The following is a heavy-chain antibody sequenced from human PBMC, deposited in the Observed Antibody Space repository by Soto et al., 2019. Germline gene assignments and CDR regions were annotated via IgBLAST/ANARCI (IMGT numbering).Heavy chain of an antibody. CDR2: VSGSGGNT. CDR1: GFTFSTYA. V-gene: IGHV3-23*01. Sequence: VQLLESGGGLLQPGGSLRLSCAASGFTFSTYAMTWVRQAPGKGPEWVSSVSGSGGNTLYADSVKGRFTISRDNSKNTLYLHMNSLRAGDTAVYYCAKGRAPSGWYPPYYYGMDVWGQGTTVIVSS. D-gene: IGHD6-19*01. J-gene: IGHJ6*01. CDR3: AKGRAPSGWYPPYYYGMDV.